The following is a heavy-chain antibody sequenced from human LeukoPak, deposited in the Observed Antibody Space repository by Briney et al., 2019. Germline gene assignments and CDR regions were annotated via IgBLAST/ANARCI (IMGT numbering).Heavy chain of an antibody. CDR1: GGSISSSSYY. Sequence: SETLSLTCTVSGGSISSSSYYWGWIRQPPGKGLEWIGSIYYSGSTYYNPSLKSRVTISVDTSKNQFSLRLRSVTAADTAVYYCARDLVYSRLIRGWFDPWGQGTLVTVSS. CDR3: ARDLVYSRLIRGWFDP. J-gene: IGHJ5*02. V-gene: IGHV4-39*07. CDR2: IYYSGST. D-gene: IGHD6-13*01.